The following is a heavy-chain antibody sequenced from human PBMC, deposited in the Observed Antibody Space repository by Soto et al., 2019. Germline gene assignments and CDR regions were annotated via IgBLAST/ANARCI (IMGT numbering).Heavy chain of an antibody. Sequence: TETMSLTFAVDGSSSSGYYCSWIRQTQGTGLEWTGEINHSGTTNYNPFLESRDTISVDTAKNQFSEKLSSVTAANAAVYYCAVSGPRLLIFDYWGQGTLVTFSS. V-gene: IGHV4-34*01. CDR2: INHSGTT. D-gene: IGHD2-15*01. J-gene: IGHJ4*02. CDR3: AVSGPRLLIFDY. CDR1: GSSSSGYY.